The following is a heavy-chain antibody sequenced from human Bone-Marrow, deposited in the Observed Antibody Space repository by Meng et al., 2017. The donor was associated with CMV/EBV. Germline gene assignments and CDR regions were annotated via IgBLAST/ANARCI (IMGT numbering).Heavy chain of an antibody. V-gene: IGHV3-21*01. CDR2: ISSSSSYI. Sequence: GGSLRLSCAASGFTFSSYSMNWVRQAPGKGLEWVSSISSSSSYIYYAGSVKGRFTISRDNAKNSLYLQMNSLRAEDTAVYYCASLGGSSRYYYYYGMDVWGQGTTVTVSS. D-gene: IGHD6-6*01. CDR3: ASLGGSSRYYYYYGMDV. CDR1: GFTFSSYS. J-gene: IGHJ6*02.